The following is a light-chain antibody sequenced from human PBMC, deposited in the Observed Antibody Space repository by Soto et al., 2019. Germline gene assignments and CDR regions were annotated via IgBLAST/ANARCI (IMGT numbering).Light chain of an antibody. CDR2: DVT. CDR3: SSYRRGSTYV. CDR1: SSVVGGYNY. J-gene: IGLJ1*01. V-gene: IGLV2-14*03. Sequence: QSVLTQPASVSGSPGQSITVSCTGTSSVVGGYNYASWYQQHPGKAPRLMIYDVTNRPSGVSDRFSGSKSGNTASLTISGLQAEDEADYYCSSYRRGSTYVFGTGTKVTVL.